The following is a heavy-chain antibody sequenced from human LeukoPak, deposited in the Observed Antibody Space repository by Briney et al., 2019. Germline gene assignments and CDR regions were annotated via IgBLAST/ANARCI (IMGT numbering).Heavy chain of an antibody. D-gene: IGHD1-7*01. Sequence: SVKVSCKASGGTFSSYAISWVRQAPGQGLEWMGGIIPIFGTANYAQKFQGRVTITTDESTSTAYMELSSLRSEGTAVYYCARVGITGTTFYYWGQGTLVTVSS. CDR1: GGTFSSYA. J-gene: IGHJ4*02. V-gene: IGHV1-69*05. CDR2: IIPIFGTA. CDR3: ARVGITGTTFYY.